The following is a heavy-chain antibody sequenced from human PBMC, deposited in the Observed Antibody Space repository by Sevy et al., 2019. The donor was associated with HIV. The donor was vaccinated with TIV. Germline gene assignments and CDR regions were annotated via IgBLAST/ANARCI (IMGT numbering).Heavy chain of an antibody. V-gene: IGHV3-73*01. CDR3: ARRGSSSGPLLDP. J-gene: IGHJ5*02. CDR1: GFSFSGSA. D-gene: IGHD2-2*01. Sequence: GGSLRLSCGASGFSFSGSAIHWVRQASGKGLEWLDRIKTKVNNYATTYGASVKGRFTISRDDSQSTAFLQMNSLKTEDTAVYYCARRGSSSGPLLDPWGQGTLVTVSS. CDR2: IKTKVNNYAT.